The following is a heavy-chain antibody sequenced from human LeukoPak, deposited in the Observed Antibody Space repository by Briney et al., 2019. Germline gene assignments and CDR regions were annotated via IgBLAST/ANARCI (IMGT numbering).Heavy chain of an antibody. D-gene: IGHD5-18*01. V-gene: IGHV4-59*01. J-gene: IGHJ5*02. CDR1: GGSISSYY. CDR2: IYYSGST. Sequence: PSETLSLTCTVSGGSISSYYWSWIRQPPGKGLEWIGYIYYSGSTNYNPSLKSRVTISVDTSKNQFSLKLSSVTAADTAVYYCARAQRGIQLWLLWFDPWGQGTLVTASS. CDR3: ARAQRGIQLWLLWFDP.